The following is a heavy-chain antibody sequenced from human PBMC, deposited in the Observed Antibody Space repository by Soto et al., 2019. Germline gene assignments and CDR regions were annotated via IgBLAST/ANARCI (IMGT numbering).Heavy chain of an antibody. CDR2: PISIFGTA. CDR1: GGTFRSYA. V-gene: IGHV1-69*13. D-gene: IGHD2-15*01. CDR3: ARAQGCSYYDYYNYGMDV. J-gene: IGHJ6*02. Sequence: SVKVSPKVPGGTFRSYAISWVLHTPRQGPEWMGGPISIFGTANYAQKLQGRVTISADESTSTAYMELSSLRSEDTAVYYCARAQGCSYYDYYNYGMDVWGRGTTVTVSS.